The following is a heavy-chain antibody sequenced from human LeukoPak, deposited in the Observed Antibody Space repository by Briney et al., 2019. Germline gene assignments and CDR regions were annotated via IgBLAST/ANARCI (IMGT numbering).Heavy chain of an antibody. J-gene: IGHJ3*02. Sequence: SETLSLTCTVSGGSISSYYWSWIRQPPGKVLKWIAYIYYSGSTNDNPSLKSRVTISVDTSKNQFSLELSSVTATDTAVYYCARREYDLDAFDIWGQGKMVTVSS. CDR3: ARREYDLDAFDI. CDR1: GGSISSYY. V-gene: IGHV4-59*08. D-gene: IGHD3-10*01. CDR2: IYYSGST.